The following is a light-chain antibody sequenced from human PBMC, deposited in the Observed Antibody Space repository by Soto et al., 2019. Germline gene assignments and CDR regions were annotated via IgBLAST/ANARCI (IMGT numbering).Light chain of an antibody. CDR1: QGISNY. V-gene: IGKV1-27*01. J-gene: IGKJ1*01. Sequence: DIQMTQSPSSLSASVGDRVTITCRASQGISNYLAWYQQKPGKVPKLLIYAASTLQSGVPSRFSGSGSGTAFTLTISSLQPEDGATYYCQKYNSAPWTFGQGTKVEIK. CDR3: QKYNSAPWT. CDR2: AAS.